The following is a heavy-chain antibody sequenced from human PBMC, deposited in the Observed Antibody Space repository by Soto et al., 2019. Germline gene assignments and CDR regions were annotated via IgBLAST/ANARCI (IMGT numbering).Heavy chain of an antibody. D-gene: IGHD3-10*01. CDR2: ISGSSSTV. CDR1: GFTFSSYS. Sequence: EVQVVDSGGGLVQPGGSLRLSCAASGFTFSSYSMNWVGQAPGKGLEWVSYISGSSSTVYYADSVKGRFTISRDNAKSSLYLQMNSLRAEDTAVYYCARGEYGFDYWGQGTLVTVSS. CDR3: ARGEYGFDY. J-gene: IGHJ4*02. V-gene: IGHV3-48*01.